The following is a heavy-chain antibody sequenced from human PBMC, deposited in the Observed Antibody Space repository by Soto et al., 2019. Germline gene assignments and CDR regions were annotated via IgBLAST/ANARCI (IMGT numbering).Heavy chain of an antibody. D-gene: IGHD3-10*01. J-gene: IGHJ4*02. V-gene: IGHV1-69*02. Sequence: QVQLVQSGAEVKKPGSSVRLSCTASGDTFSFYTISWVRQAPGQGPEWMGRIIPMVGMADYPQKFQGRVTISADKSTSTAYMVLSSLRSDDTAVYFCATNYGSGSTHFDSGGQGTLVTVSS. CDR1: GDTFSFYT. CDR2: IIPMVGMA. CDR3: ATNYGSGSTHFDS.